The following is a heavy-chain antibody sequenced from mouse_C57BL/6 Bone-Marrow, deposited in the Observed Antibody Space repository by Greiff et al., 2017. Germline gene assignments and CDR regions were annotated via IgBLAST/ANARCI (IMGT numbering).Heavy chain of an antibody. CDR1: GYTFTDYN. J-gene: IGHJ4*01. V-gene: IGHV1-18*01. D-gene: IGHD2-3*01. CDR3: ARDDGYPYYARDY. CDR2: INPNNGGI. Sequence: VKLQQSGPELVKPGASVKIPCKASGYTFTDYNMAWVKQSHGKSLEWIGDINPNNGGIIYNQKLKGKATLTVSKSSSTAYMELRSLTSEDNAVEYCARDDGYPYYARDYWGQGTSVTVSS.